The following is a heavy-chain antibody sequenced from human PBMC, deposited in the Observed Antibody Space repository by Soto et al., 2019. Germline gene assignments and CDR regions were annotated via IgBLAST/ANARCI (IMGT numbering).Heavy chain of an antibody. CDR3: ARIEYSSSRGMDV. CDR2: ISSSSSYT. Sequence: PGGSLRLSCAASGFTFSDYYMSWIRQAPGKGLEWVSYISSSSSYTNYADSVKGRFTISRDNDKNSLYLQMNSLRAEDTAVYYCARIEYSSSRGMDVWGQGTTVTVSS. CDR1: GFTFSDYY. V-gene: IGHV3-11*06. D-gene: IGHD6-6*01. J-gene: IGHJ6*02.